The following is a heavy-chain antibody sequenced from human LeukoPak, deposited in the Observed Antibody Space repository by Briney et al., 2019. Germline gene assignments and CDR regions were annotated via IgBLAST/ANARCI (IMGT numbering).Heavy chain of an antibody. CDR3: ARRDISSGWSFDY. J-gene: IGHJ4*02. CDR2: IHTSGST. D-gene: IGHD6-19*01. CDR1: GGSISNYH. Sequence: SETLSLTCTVSGGSISNYHWSWIRQPAGKGLEWIGQIHTSGSTNYNPPLKSRVTMSIDTPENQLSLTIRSVTAADTAVYYCARRDISSGWSFDYWGQGTLVTAS. V-gene: IGHV4-4*07.